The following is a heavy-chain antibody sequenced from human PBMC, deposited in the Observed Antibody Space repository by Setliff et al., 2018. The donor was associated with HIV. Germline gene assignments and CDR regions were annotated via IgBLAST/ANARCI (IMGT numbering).Heavy chain of an antibody. CDR2: IYHSEYT. CDR1: GGSISSDNW. J-gene: IGHJ6*02. Sequence: KPSETLSLTCAVSGGSISSDNWWTWVRQPPGKGLEWIGEIYHSEYTNYNASLKSRVSMSVDKSKNQFSLKLTSVTAADTAVYYCARGHCSGTNCYGVDYYGMDVWGQGTTVTV. CDR3: ARGHCSGTNCYGVDYYGMDV. V-gene: IGHV4-4*02. D-gene: IGHD2-2*01.